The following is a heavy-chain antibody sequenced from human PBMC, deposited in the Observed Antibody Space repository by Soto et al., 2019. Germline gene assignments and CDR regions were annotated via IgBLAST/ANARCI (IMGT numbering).Heavy chain of an antibody. J-gene: IGHJ4*02. CDR1: GGSFSGYY. CDR2: INHSGST. Sequence: QVQLQQWGAGLLKPSETLSLTCAVYGGSFSGYYWRWIRHPPGKGLEWIGEINHSGSTTYNPSLKGRVTISVDTSKNQFALKLSSVTAADTAVYYCARGGSNHGYRDYWGQGTLVNVSS. CDR3: ARGGSNHGYRDY. V-gene: IGHV4-34*01. D-gene: IGHD1-26*01.